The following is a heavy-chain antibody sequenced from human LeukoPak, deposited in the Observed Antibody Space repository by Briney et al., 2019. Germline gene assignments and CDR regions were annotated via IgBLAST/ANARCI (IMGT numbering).Heavy chain of an antibody. CDR2: INHSGST. Sequence: PSETLSLTCAVYGGSFSGYYWSWIRQPPGKGLEWIGEINHSGSTNYNPSLKSRVTISVDTSKNQFSLKLSSVTAADTAVYYCARRRRSLWFGDLLPSTYYFDYWGQGTLVTVSS. CDR1: GGSFSGYY. CDR3: ARRRRSLWFGDLLPSTYYFDY. D-gene: IGHD3-10*01. J-gene: IGHJ4*02. V-gene: IGHV4-34*01.